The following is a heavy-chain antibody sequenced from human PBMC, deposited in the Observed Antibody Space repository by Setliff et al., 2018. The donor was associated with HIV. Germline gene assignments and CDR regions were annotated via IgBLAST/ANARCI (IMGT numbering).Heavy chain of an antibody. CDR2: ISYDGSNK. CDR3: AKIPHTGDSAYDV. D-gene: IGHD7-27*01. Sequence: PGGSLRLSCAASGFTFTEYWMHWIRQAPGKGLEWVSLISYDGSNKYYADSVKGRFSISRDNPKNTVYLQMNSLRAEDTALYYCAKIPHTGDSAYDVWGQGTMVTVSS. J-gene: IGHJ3*01. CDR1: GFTFTEYW. V-gene: IGHV3-30*18.